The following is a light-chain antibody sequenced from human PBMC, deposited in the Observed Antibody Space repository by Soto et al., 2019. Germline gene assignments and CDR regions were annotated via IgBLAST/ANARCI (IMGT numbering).Light chain of an antibody. V-gene: IGKV1-39*01. CDR3: QQYNNWPVT. Sequence: IQMTQSPSSLSASVGDRVTITCRASQTISNYLNWYQQQPGKAPKLLIYAASSLQSGVPSRFSGSGSGTDFTLTISSLQPEDFATYYCQQYNNWPVTFGGGTKVDI. J-gene: IGKJ4*01. CDR1: QTISNY. CDR2: AAS.